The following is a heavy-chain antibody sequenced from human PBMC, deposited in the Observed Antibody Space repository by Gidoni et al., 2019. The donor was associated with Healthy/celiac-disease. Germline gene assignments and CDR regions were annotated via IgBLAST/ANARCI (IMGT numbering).Heavy chain of an antibody. Sequence: QVQPVQSGAEVKKPGSSGKGPCKASGGPFSSTVISWVRQAPGQGLEWMGGIIPIFGTANYAQKCQGRVTITADESTSTAYMELSSLRSEDTAVYYCARARSLRFYPPPYYFDYWGQGTLVTVSS. CDR3: ARARSLRFYPPPYYFDY. D-gene: IGHD3-3*01. CDR2: IIPIFGTA. CDR1: GGPFSSTV. J-gene: IGHJ4*02. V-gene: IGHV1-69*01.